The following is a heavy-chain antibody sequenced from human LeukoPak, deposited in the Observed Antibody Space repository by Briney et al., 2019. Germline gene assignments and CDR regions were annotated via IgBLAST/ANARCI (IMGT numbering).Heavy chain of an antibody. J-gene: IGHJ3*02. CDR1: GGSISSYY. V-gene: IGHV4-59*08. Sequence: SETLSLTRTVSGGSISSYYWSWIRQPPGRGLEWIGYIYYSGSTNYNPSLKSRVTISVDTSKNQFSLKLSSVTAADTAVYYCASAAYYYDSSAFDIWGQGTMVTVSS. CDR3: ASAAYYYDSSAFDI. CDR2: IYYSGST. D-gene: IGHD3-22*01.